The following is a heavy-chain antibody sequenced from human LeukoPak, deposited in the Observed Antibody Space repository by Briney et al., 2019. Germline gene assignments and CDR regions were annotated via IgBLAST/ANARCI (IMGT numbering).Heavy chain of an antibody. CDR3: ARYSSGWYKDY. CDR2: ISSSSSYI. D-gene: IGHD6-19*01. V-gene: IGHV3-21*01. CDR1: GFTFSSYG. J-gene: IGHJ4*02. Sequence: GGSLRLSCAASGFTFSSYGMSWVRQAPGKGLEWVSSISSSSSYIYYADSVKGRFTISRDNAKNSLYLQMNSLRAEDTAVYYCARYSSGWYKDYWGQGTLVTVSS.